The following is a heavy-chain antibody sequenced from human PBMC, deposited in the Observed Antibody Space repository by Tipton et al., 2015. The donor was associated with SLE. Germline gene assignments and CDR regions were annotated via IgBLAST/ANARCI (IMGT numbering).Heavy chain of an antibody. CDR1: GDSISSGSYY. D-gene: IGHD1-26*01. CDR3: VATRDAFDI. J-gene: IGHJ3*02. V-gene: IGHV4-61*09. Sequence: TLSLTCTVSGDSISSGSYYWSWIRQPAGKGLEWIGHIYTSGSTNYNPSLKSRVTISVDTSKNQFSLKLSSVTAADTAVYYCVATRDAFDIWGQGTMVTVSS. CDR2: IYTSGST.